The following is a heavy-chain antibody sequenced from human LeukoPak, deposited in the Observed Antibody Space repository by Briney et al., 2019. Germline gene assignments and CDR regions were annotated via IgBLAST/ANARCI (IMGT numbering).Heavy chain of an antibody. CDR1: GYTFTGYY. D-gene: IGHD2-8*01. J-gene: IGHJ4*02. CDR2: INPNSGGT. Sequence: GASVKVSCKASGYTFTGYYMHWVRQAPGHGLEWMGWINPNSGGTNYAQKFQGRVTMTRDTSISTAYMELSRLRSDDTAVYYCARDPLPNPHCTNGVCYIDYWGQGTLVTVSS. CDR3: ARDPLPNPHCTNGVCYIDY. V-gene: IGHV1-2*02.